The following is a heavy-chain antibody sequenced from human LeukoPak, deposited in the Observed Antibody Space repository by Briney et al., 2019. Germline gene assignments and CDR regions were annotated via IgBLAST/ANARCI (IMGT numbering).Heavy chain of an antibody. J-gene: IGHJ4*02. CDR1: GGSISSYY. Sequence: PETLSLTCTVSGGSISSYYWSWIRQPAGKGLEWIGRIYTSGSTNYNPSLKSRFIISVDTSKNQFSLRMRSVTAADTAVYYCARARGTVTIDYRGQGTLVTVSS. CDR2: IYTSGST. D-gene: IGHD4-17*01. CDR3: ARARGTVTIDY. V-gene: IGHV4-4*07.